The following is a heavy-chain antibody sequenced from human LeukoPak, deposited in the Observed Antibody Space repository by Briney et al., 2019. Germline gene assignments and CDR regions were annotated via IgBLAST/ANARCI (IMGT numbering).Heavy chain of an antibody. J-gene: IGHJ4*02. D-gene: IGHD6-19*01. V-gene: IGHV3-11*01. CDR3: ARESYSSGWYGDY. Sequence: GGSLRLSCAASGFIFREYYMIWIRQAPGKGLEGVSYITSSGSNKYCADSVKGRFTISRDNAKNSLYLQMDSLRAEDTAVYYCARESYSSGWYGDYWGQGTLVTVSS. CDR1: GFIFREYY. CDR2: ITSSGSNK.